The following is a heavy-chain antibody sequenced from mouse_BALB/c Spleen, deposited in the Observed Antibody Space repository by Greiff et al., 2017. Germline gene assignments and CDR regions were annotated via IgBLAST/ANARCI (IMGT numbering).Heavy chain of an antibody. CDR1: GYTFTSYT. CDR3: ARSGGNYFYAMDY. V-gene: IGHV1-4*02. D-gene: IGHD2-1*01. CDR2: INPSSGYT. J-gene: IGHJ4*01. Sequence: VQLQQSAAELARPGASVKMSCKASGYTFTSYTMHWVKQRPGQGLEWIGYINPSSGYTEYNQKFKDKTTLTADKSSSTAYMQLSSLTSEDSAVYFCARSGGNYFYAMDYWGQGTSVTVSS.